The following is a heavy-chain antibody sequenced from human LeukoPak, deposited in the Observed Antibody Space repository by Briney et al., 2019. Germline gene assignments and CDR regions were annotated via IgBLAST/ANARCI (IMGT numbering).Heavy chain of an antibody. Sequence: ASVKVSCKASGGTFSSYAISWVRQAPGQGLEWMGGIIPIFGTANYAQKFQGRVTITADESTSTAYMELSSLRSEDTAVYYCARPGQYYYDSSGPLYAAFDIWGQGTMVTVSS. CDR3: ARPGQYYYDSSGPLYAAFDI. J-gene: IGHJ3*02. CDR1: GGTFSSYA. V-gene: IGHV1-69*13. CDR2: IIPIFGTA. D-gene: IGHD3-22*01.